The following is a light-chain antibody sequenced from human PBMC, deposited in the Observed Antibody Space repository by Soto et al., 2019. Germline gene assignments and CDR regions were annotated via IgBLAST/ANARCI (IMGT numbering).Light chain of an antibody. V-gene: IGLV1-51*02. CDR1: SSNIGSDY. CDR3: GAWDTSLTGGV. CDR2: ENN. Sequence: QSVLTQPPSVSAAPGQKVTISCSGSSSNIGSDYVSWYQQLPGTAPKLLIYENNKRPSGIPDRFSGSKSRTSATLGITGLQTGDEADYYCGAWDTSLTGGVFSGGTKVTVL. J-gene: IGLJ2*01.